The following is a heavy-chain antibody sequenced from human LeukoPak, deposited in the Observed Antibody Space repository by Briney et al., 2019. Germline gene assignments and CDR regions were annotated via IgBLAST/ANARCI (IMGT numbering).Heavy chain of an antibody. CDR2: IWFDGSEQ. J-gene: IGHJ4*02. V-gene: IGHV3-33*06. CDR1: GFTFSTYA. Sequence: GGSLRLSCAASGFTFSTYAIHWVRQAPGKGLEWVAVIWFDGSEQYYADSVKGRFIISRDNSKSTSNLQLNSLRAEDTAIYFCTKEYDYSGYLGQGRGYFDYWGQGTLVTVSS. CDR3: TKEYDYSGYLGQGRGYFDY. D-gene: IGHD3-22*01.